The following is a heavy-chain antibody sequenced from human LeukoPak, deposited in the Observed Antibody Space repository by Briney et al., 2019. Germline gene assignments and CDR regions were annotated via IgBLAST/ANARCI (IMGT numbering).Heavy chain of an antibody. CDR3: ARGGVYSSSDRSPFDY. J-gene: IGHJ4*02. CDR1: GGTFSSYA. D-gene: IGHD6-6*01. V-gene: IGHV1-69*05. CDR2: IIPIFGTA. Sequence: GASVKVSCKASGGTFSSYAISWVRQAPGQGLEWMGGIIPIFGTANYAQKFQGRVTITTDDSTSTAYMELSSLRSEDTAVYYCARGGVYSSSDRSPFDYWGQGTLVTVSS.